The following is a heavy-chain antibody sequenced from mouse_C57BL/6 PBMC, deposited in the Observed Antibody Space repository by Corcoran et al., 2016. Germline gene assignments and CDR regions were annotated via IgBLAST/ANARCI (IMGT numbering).Heavy chain of an antibody. CDR3: ARRNYYDYLYFDY. Sequence: EVQLQQSGPELVKPGASVKISCKASGYTFTDYYMNWVKQSHGKSLEWIGDINPNNGGTSYNQKFKGKATLTVDKSSSTAYMELRSLTSEDSAVYYCARRNYYDYLYFDYWGQGTTLTVSS. CDR1: GYTFTDYY. D-gene: IGHD2-4*01. J-gene: IGHJ2*01. CDR2: INPNNGGT. V-gene: IGHV1-26*01.